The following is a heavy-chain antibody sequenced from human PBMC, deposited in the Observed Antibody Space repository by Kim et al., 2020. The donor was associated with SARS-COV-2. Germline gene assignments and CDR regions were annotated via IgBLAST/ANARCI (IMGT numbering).Heavy chain of an antibody. J-gene: IGHJ4*02. CDR3: ARVGRGSFGFFDY. Sequence: YNPSLKSRVTISVDTSKNQFSRKLSSVTAADTAVYYCARVGRGSFGFFDYWGQGTLVTVSS. V-gene: IGHV4-30-2*04. D-gene: IGHD3-10*01.